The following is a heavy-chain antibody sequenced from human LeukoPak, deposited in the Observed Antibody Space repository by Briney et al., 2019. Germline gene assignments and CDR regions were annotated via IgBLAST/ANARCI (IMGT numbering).Heavy chain of an antibody. CDR2: ISYDGSNK. V-gene: IGHV3-30*16. CDR1: GFTFSSYA. CDR3: AREDVRRAEGGIINYYYYYMDV. D-gene: IGHD3-10*01. J-gene: IGHJ6*03. Sequence: GGSLRLFCAASGFTFSSYALHWVRQAPGKGLEGVAVISYDGSNKYYADSVEGRFTISRDNSKNTLYLQMKSLRAEDTAVYYCAREDVRRAEGGIINYYYYYMDVWGKGTTVTVSS.